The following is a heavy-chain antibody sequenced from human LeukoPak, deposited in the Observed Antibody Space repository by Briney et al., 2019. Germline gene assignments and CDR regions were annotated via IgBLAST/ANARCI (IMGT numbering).Heavy chain of an antibody. J-gene: IGHJ6*03. D-gene: IGHD2-15*01. CDR2: INPNSGGT. Sequence: ASVKVSCKASGYTFTCYYMHWVRQAPGQGLEWMGRINPNSGGTNYAQKFQGRVTMTRDTSISTAYMELSRLRSDDTAVYYCARDLNCSGGSCYFIPNYYYYMDVWGKGTTVTVSS. V-gene: IGHV1-2*06. CDR3: ARDLNCSGGSCYFIPNYYYYMDV. CDR1: GYTFTCYY.